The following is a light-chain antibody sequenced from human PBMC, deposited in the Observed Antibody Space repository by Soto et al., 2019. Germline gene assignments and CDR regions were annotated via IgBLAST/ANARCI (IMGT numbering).Light chain of an antibody. CDR3: CSYAGSSTLV. J-gene: IGLJ3*02. CDR1: SSDVGSYNL. CDR2: EDS. Sequence: QSALTQPASVSGSPGQSITISCTGSSSDVGSYNLVSWYQQHPGKAPKVVIYEDSKRPSGVSNHFSGSKSGNTASLTISGIQAEDEADYYCCSYAGSSTLVFGGGTKLTVL. V-gene: IGLV2-23*01.